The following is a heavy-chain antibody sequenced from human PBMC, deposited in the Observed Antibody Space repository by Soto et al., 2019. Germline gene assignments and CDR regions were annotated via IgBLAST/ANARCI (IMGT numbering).Heavy chain of an antibody. CDR3: ARVEVPESSSWHPFDP. V-gene: IGHV4-39*07. D-gene: IGHD6-13*01. CDR1: GGSISSYY. Sequence: PSQTLSLTCTVSGGSISSYYLGWIRQPPGKGLEWIGSIYYSGSTYYNPSLKSRVTISVDTSKNQFSLKLSSVSAADTAVYYCARVEVPESSSWHPFDPWGQGTLVTVSS. J-gene: IGHJ5*02. CDR2: IYYSGST.